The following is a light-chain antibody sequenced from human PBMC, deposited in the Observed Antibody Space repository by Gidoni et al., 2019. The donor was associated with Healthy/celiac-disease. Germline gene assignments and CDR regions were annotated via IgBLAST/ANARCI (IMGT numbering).Light chain of an antibody. CDR3: QQRSNWPPLFT. J-gene: IGKJ3*01. CDR2: DAS. CDR1: QSVSSY. V-gene: IGKV3-11*01. Sequence: DIVFTQSPATLSLSPGERATLSCRASQSVSSYLAWYQQKPGQAPRLLIYDASNRATGIPARFSGSGSGTDCTLTISILEPEDFAVDYCQQRSNWPPLFTFGPGTKVDIK.